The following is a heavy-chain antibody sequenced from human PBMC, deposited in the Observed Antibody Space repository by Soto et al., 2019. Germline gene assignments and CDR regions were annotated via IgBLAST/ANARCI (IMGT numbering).Heavy chain of an antibody. CDR1: GFTFSSYA. Sequence: PGGSLRLSCAASGFTFSSYAMSWVRQAPGKGLEWVSAISGSGGSTYYADSVKGRFTISRDNSKNTLYLQMNSLRAEDTAVYYCAKARSLYSNYGKYYFDYWGQGTLVTVSS. J-gene: IGHJ4*02. CDR3: AKARSLYSNYGKYYFDY. D-gene: IGHD4-4*01. V-gene: IGHV3-23*01. CDR2: ISGSGGST.